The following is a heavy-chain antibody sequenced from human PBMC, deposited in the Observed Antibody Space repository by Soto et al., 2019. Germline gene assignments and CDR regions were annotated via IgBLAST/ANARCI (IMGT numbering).Heavy chain of an antibody. CDR3: VRGQFSAFDC. CDR1: GDSVSRTCVA. Sequence: QVQLHQSGPGLVKPSQTLSLTCAISGDSVSRTCVAWNWIRQSPSRGLEWLGRTYYRSKWNSDYAVSVRGRITINPDTSKSQFSLQLNSVTPEDTAVYYCVRGQFSAFDCWGQGTLVTVSS. CDR2: TYYRSKWNS. J-gene: IGHJ4*02. V-gene: IGHV6-1*01.